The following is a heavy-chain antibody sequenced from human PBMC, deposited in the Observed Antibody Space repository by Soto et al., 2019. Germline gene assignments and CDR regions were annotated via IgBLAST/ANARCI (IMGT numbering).Heavy chain of an antibody. V-gene: IGHV4-34*01. D-gene: IGHD2-15*01. CDR3: VRAGLGYCSGGSCPHFDY. J-gene: IGHJ4*02. CDR2: INHSGST. Sequence: QVQLQQWGAGLLKPSETLSLTCAVYGGSFSGYYWSWIRQPPGKGLEWIGEINHSGSTNYNPSLKSRVTISVDTSKNQFSLKLSSVTAADTAVYYCVRAGLGYCSGGSCPHFDYWGQGTLVTVSS. CDR1: GGSFSGYY.